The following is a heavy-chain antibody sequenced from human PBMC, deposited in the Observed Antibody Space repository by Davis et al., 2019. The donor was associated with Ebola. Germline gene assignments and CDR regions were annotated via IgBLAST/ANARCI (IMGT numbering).Heavy chain of an antibody. CDR1: GGTFSSYG. V-gene: IGHV1-18*01. CDR3: ARAAGRRWFDP. J-gene: IGHJ5*02. Sequence: AASVKVSCKASGGTFSSYGISWVRQAPGQGLEWMGWISAYNGNTNYAQKLQGRVTMTTDTSTSTAYMELRSLRSDDTAVYYCARAAGRRWFDPWGQGTLVTVSS. D-gene: IGHD6-13*01. CDR2: ISAYNGNT.